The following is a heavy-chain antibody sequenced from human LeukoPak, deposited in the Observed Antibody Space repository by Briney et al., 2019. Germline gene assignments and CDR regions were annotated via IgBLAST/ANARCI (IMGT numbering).Heavy chain of an antibody. D-gene: IGHD2-2*01. CDR3: ARGVVPAATPFDY. CDR1: GGTFSSYA. Sequence: ASVKVSCKASGGTFSSYAISWVRQAPGQGLEWMGGIIPIFGTANYAQKFQGRVTITTDESTSTAYMELSSLRSEDTAVYYCARGVVPAATPFDYWGQGTLVTVSS. J-gene: IGHJ4*02. V-gene: IGHV1-69*05. CDR2: IIPIFGTA.